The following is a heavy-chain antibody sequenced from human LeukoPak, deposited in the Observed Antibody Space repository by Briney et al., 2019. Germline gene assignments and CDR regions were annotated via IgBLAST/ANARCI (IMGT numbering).Heavy chain of an antibody. CDR1: GGSFSGYY. J-gene: IGHJ5*02. CDR3: ARGMWFDP. Sequence: SETLSLTCAVYGGSFSGYYWSWIRQPPGKGLEWSGEINHSGSTNYNPSLKSRVTISVDTSKNQFSLKLSSVTAADTAVYYCARGMWFDPWGQGTLVTVSS. CDR2: INHSGST. V-gene: IGHV4-34*01.